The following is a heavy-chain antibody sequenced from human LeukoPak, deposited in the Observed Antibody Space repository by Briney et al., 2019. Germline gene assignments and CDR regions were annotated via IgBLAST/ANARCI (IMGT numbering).Heavy chain of an antibody. V-gene: IGHV1-69*04. J-gene: IGHJ4*02. Sequence: SVKVSCKASGYTLTSYGISWVRQAPGQGLEWMGRIIPILGIANYAQKFQGRVTITADKSTSTAYMELSSLRSEDTAVYYCARDLGYCSSTSCRNGIDYWGQGTLVTVSS. CDR1: GYTLTSYG. CDR2: IIPILGIA. CDR3: ARDLGYCSSTSCRNGIDY. D-gene: IGHD2-2*01.